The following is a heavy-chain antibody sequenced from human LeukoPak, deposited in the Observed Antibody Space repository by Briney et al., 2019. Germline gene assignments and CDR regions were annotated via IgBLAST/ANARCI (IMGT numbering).Heavy chain of an antibody. CDR3: AKDFTRAMVGYYFDY. D-gene: IGHD5-18*01. CDR1: GFTFSSYG. Sequence: GGSLRLSCAASGFTFSSYGMHWVRQAPGKGLEWVAVISYDGSNKYYADSVKGRFTISRDSSKNTLYLQMNSLRAEDTAVYYCAKDFTRAMVGYYFDYWGQGTLVTVSS. J-gene: IGHJ4*02. CDR2: ISYDGSNK. V-gene: IGHV3-30*18.